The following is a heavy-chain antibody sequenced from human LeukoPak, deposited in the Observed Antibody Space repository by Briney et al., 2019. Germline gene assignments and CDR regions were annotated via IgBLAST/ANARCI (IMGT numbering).Heavy chain of an antibody. CDR3: ARDPVTYNYDSSGHPSANWFDP. V-gene: IGHV1-18*01. CDR2: ISTYNGHT. J-gene: IGHJ5*02. Sequence: ASVKVSCKASGYTFTSYGVSWVRQAPGQGLEWMGWISTYNGHTNYAQKLRDRVTMTTDTSTSTAYMELRSLRSDDTAVYYCARDPVTYNYDSSGHPSANWFDPWGQGTLVTVSS. CDR1: GYTFTSYG. D-gene: IGHD3-22*01.